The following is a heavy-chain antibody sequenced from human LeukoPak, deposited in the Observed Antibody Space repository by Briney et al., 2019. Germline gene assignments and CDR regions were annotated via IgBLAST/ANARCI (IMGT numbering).Heavy chain of an antibody. CDR1: GGSISRFY. Sequence: SETLSLTCTVSGGSISRFYWSWIRQPPGKGLEWIGFIYNTGSTNYNPSLKSRVTISVGTSNNQFSLKLSSVTAADTAVYYCARDGDVVPAPGSIDNYFDYWGQGTLVTVSA. D-gene: IGHD2-2*01. CDR3: ARDGDVVPAPGSIDNYFDY. J-gene: IGHJ4*02. CDR2: IYNTGST. V-gene: IGHV4-59*01.